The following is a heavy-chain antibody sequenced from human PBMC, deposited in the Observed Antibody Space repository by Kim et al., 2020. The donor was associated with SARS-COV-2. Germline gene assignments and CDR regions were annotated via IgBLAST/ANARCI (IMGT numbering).Heavy chain of an antibody. D-gene: IGHD3-10*01. CDR1: GYTFTSYY. J-gene: IGHJ4*02. CDR2: INPSGGST. CDR3: ARDGGLLWFGELSAFDY. V-gene: IGHV1-46*01. Sequence: ASVKVSCKASGYTFTSYYMHWVRQAPGQGLEWMGIINPSGGSTSYAQKFQGRVTMTRDTSTSTVYMELSSLRSEDTAVYYCARDGGLLWFGELSAFDYWGQGTLVTVSS.